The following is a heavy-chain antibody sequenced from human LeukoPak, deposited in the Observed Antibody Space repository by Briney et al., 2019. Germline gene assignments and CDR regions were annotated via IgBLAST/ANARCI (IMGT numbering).Heavy chain of an antibody. J-gene: IGHJ3*02. D-gene: IGHD1-26*01. V-gene: IGHV1-46*01. CDR3: ARDLRLSDIVGATNAEAFDI. CDR1: GYTFTSYY. Sequence: ASVTVSCKASGYTFTSYYMHWVRQAPGQGLEWMGIINPSGGSTSYAQKFQGRVTMTRDTSTSTVYMELSSLRSEDTAVYYCARDLRLSDIVGATNAEAFDIWGQGTMVTVSS. CDR2: INPSGGST.